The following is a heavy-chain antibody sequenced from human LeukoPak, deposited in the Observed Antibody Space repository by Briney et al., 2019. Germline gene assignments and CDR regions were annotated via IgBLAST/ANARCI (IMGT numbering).Heavy chain of an antibody. V-gene: IGHV3-9*01. CDR3: AKVRNVLLWFGEAAFDI. CDR1: GFTFDDYA. Sequence: PGGSLRLSCAASGFTFDDYAMHWVRQAPGKGLEWVSGISWNSGSIGYADSVKGRFTISRDNAKNSLYLQMNSLRAEDTALYYCAKVRNVLLWFGEAAFDIWGQGTMVTVSS. J-gene: IGHJ3*02. CDR2: ISWNSGSI. D-gene: IGHD3-10*01.